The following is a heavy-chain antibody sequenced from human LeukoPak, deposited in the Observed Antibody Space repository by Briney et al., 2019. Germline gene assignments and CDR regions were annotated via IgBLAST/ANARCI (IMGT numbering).Heavy chain of an antibody. Sequence: SETLSLTCAVSGGSISSSNWWSWVRQPPGKGLEWIGEIYHSGSTNYNPSLKSRVTISVDKSKNQFSLELSSVTAADTAVYYCARITVGVGAFDIWGQGTMVTVSS. D-gene: IGHD3-22*01. CDR2: IYHSGST. CDR1: GGSISSSNW. CDR3: ARITVGVGAFDI. J-gene: IGHJ3*02. V-gene: IGHV4-4*02.